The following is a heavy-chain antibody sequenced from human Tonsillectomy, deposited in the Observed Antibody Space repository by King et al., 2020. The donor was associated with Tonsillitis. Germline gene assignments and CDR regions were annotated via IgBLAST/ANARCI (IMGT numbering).Heavy chain of an antibody. CDR1: GGSISSSSYY. V-gene: IGHV4-39*07. CDR3: ARDLCSLYSSSGWFDP. J-gene: IGHJ5*02. D-gene: IGHD6-6*01. CDR2: IYYSGSN. Sequence: QLQESGPGLVKPSETLSLTCTVSGGSISSSSYYWGWIRQPPGKGLEWIGSIYYSGSNYYNPSLKSRVTISVDTSKNQFSLKLSSVTAADTAVYYCARDLCSLYSSSGWFDPWGQGTLVTVSS.